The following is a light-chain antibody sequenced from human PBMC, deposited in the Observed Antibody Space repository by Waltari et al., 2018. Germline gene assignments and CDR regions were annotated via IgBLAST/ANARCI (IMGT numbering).Light chain of an antibody. Sequence: QSALTQPASVSGSPGQSITISCTGTSSAAGSYDVVSWYQQNPGKAPKLIIYEDTQRPSGVSSRFSGAKSGNTASLTISGFQAEDEGDYYCCSRSYVFGNGTKVIVL. CDR3: CSRSYV. CDR2: EDT. V-gene: IGLV2-23*01. CDR1: SSAAGSYDV. J-gene: IGLJ1*01.